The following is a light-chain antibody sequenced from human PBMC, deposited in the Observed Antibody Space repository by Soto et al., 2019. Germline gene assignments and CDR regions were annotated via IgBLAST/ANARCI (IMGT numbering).Light chain of an antibody. V-gene: IGKV2-30*01. CDR2: KVS. Sequence: EVVMTQSPLSLPVTLGQPASISCRSSQSLLTSDGDTYLNWFHQRPGQSPRRLIYKVSKRDSGVHDRFSGSGSGTDFTLKISRVEAEDVGVYYCMQALQTPPFTFGPGTKVAIK. J-gene: IGKJ3*01. CDR1: QSLLTSDGDTY. CDR3: MQALQTPPFT.